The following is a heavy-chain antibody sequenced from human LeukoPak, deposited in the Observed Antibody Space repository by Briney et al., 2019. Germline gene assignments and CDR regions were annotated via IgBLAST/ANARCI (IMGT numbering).Heavy chain of an antibody. CDR2: VYSSGST. V-gene: IGHV4-59*01. D-gene: IGHD6-13*01. Sequence: PSETLSLTCTVSGGSISTYYWTWIRQPPGKGLEWVGYVYSSGSTKYNPSLRSQVTISLDTSKNQFSLRLISVTAADTAVYYCARGYSSNWNWFDPWGQGTLVTVSS. J-gene: IGHJ5*02. CDR1: GGSISTYY. CDR3: ARGYSSNWNWFDP.